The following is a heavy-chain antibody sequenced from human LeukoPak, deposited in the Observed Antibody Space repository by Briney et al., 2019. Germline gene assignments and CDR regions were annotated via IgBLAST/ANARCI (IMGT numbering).Heavy chain of an antibody. CDR3: ARVVGLEWLANAFDI. D-gene: IGHD3-3*01. CDR2: ISAYNGNT. CDR1: GYTFTSYG. J-gene: IGHJ3*02. Sequence: ASVKVSCKASGYTFTSYGISWVRQAPGQGLEWMGWISAYNGNTNYAQKLQGRVTMTTDTSTSTAYMELRSLRSDDTAVYYCARVVGLEWLANAFDIWGQGTMVTVSS. V-gene: IGHV1-18*01.